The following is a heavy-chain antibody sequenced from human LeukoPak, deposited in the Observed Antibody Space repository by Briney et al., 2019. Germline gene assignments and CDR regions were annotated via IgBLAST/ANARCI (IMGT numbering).Heavy chain of an antibody. D-gene: IGHD3-10*01. Sequence: GGSLRLSCAASGFTFSSYGMHWVRQAPGKGLEWVAVISYDGSNKYYADSVKGRFTISRDKSKNTLYLQMNSLRAEDTAVYYWAKDRGSGSYYGGGYWGQGTLVTVSS. J-gene: IGHJ4*02. CDR1: GFTFSSYG. V-gene: IGHV3-30*18. CDR3: AKDRGSGSYYGGGY. CDR2: ISYDGSNK.